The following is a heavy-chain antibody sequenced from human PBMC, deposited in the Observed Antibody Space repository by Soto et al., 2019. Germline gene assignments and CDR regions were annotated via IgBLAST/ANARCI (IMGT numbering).Heavy chain of an antibody. CDR3: AHHTITPATNWFDP. CDR1: GFSLTTSGVG. J-gene: IGHJ5*02. CDR2: IYWNDDK. Sequence: SGPTLVNPTQTLTLTCTFSGFSLTTSGVGVGWIRQPPGKALEWLALIYWNDDKRYSPSLRGRLTITKDTSKNQVVLAMTNMDPVDTATYYCAHHTITPATNWFDPWGLGTLVTVSS. V-gene: IGHV2-5*01. D-gene: IGHD2-2*01.